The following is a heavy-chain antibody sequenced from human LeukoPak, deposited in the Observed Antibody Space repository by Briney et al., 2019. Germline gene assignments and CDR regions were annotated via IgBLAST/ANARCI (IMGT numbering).Heavy chain of an antibody. J-gene: IGHJ4*02. CDR2: ISSSGSTI. V-gene: IGHV3-11*01. Sequence: GGSLRLSCAASGVTFSDYYMSWIRQAPGKGLEWVSYISSSGSTIYYADSVKGRFTISRDNAKNSLYLQMNSLRAEDTAVYYCASQYDFWSGYYDYWGQGTLVTVSS. D-gene: IGHD3-3*01. CDR3: ASQYDFWSGYYDY. CDR1: GVTFSDYY.